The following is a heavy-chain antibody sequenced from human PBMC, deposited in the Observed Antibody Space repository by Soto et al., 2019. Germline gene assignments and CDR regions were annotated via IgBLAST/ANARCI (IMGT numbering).Heavy chain of an antibody. CDR1: GFTLSSYS. Sequence: VQLVESGGGLVQPGGSLRLSCEASGFTLSSYSMNWARQAPGQGLEWVSYISSSSSTIYYADSVKGRFTISRDNAKNSLYLQMNSLRDEDTAVYYCARDNPRSPGWDVWGQGTTVTVSS. CDR3: ARDNPRSPGWDV. V-gene: IGHV3-48*02. CDR2: ISSSSSTI. J-gene: IGHJ6*02.